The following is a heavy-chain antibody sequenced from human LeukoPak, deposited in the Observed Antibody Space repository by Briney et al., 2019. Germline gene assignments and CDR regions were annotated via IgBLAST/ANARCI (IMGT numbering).Heavy chain of an antibody. CDR2: ISSSGSTI. CDR1: GFTFSDYY. Sequence: RGSLRLSCAASGFTFSDYYMSWIRQAPGKGLEWVSYISSSGSTIYYADSVKGRFTISRDNAKNSLYRQMNSLRAEDTALYYCARAYRDYYYGMDVWGQGTTVTVSS. V-gene: IGHV3-11*01. CDR3: ARAYRDYYYGMDV. D-gene: IGHD4-17*01. J-gene: IGHJ6*02.